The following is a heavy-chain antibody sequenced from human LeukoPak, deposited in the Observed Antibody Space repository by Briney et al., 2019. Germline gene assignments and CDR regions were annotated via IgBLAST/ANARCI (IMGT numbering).Heavy chain of an antibody. D-gene: IGHD1-26*01. Sequence: GGSLRLSCGASGFTFSSYAMSWVRQAPGKGLEWVSAISGSGGSTYYADSVKGRFTISRDNSKNTLYLQMNSLRAEDTAVYYCAKRTRSELRQYWYSDLWGRGTLVTVSS. CDR3: AKRTRSELRQYWYSDL. V-gene: IGHV3-23*01. CDR2: ISGSGGST. J-gene: IGHJ2*01. CDR1: GFTFSSYA.